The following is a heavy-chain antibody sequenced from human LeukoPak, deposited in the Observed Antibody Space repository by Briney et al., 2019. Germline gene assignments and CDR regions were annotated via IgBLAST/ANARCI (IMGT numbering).Heavy chain of an antibody. D-gene: IGHD5-18*01. CDR1: GGSISSNNW. Sequence: SETLSLTCAVSGGSISSNNWWSWVRQPPGKGLEWIGEIYHSGSTNYNPSLKSRVTISVDKSKNQFSLKLSSVTAADTAVYYCVAVDTAMGFDYWGQGTLVTVSS. CDR2: IYHSGST. CDR3: VAVDTAMGFDY. J-gene: IGHJ4*02. V-gene: IGHV4-4*02.